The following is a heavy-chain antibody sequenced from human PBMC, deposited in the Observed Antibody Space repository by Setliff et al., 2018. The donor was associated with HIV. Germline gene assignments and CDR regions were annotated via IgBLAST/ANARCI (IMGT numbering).Heavy chain of an antibody. CDR1: GGSTNNYY. Sequence: TLSLTCAVSGGSTNNYYLTWIRQPPGKGLEWIGSVSNGGDTNYNPSLKSRVSLSLDTSKTQFSLKLTSVTAADTAVYYCARATYTTLFGVLMGGGLQYWGPGTLVTVSS. V-gene: IGHV4-59*01. J-gene: IGHJ4*02. CDR2: VSNGGDT. D-gene: IGHD3-3*01. CDR3: ARATYTTLFGVLMGGGLQY.